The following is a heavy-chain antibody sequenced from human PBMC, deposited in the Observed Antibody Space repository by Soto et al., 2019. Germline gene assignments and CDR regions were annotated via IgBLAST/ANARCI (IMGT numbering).Heavy chain of an antibody. CDR2: VASTGET. V-gene: IGHV3-13*01. CDR3: AGIVGAVIP. CDR1: GFTFSSYD. Sequence: EVQFVESGGGLAQPGGSLRLSCATSGFTFSSYDMHWVRQFTGKRLEWVSAVASTGETYYSDSVRGRFVISRENAKNSFYLQMDSLTAGDTAVYYCAGIVGAVIPWGQGTLVTVSS. D-gene: IGHD1-26*01. J-gene: IGHJ5*02.